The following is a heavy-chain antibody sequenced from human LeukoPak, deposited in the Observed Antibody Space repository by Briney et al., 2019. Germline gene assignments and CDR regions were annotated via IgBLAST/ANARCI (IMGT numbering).Heavy chain of an antibody. Sequence: PSETLSLTCTVSGGSISSRSYCWGWIRQPPGKGLEWIGSICYSGSTYYNPSLKSRVTITIDTSKNQFSLKLSSVSAGDTALYYCARSGFGYVWGSYRTPTYFDYWGQGTLVTVSS. D-gene: IGHD3-16*01. J-gene: IGHJ4*02. CDR2: ICYSGST. V-gene: IGHV4-39*07. CDR3: ARSGFGYVWGSYRTPTYFDY. CDR1: GGSISSRSYC.